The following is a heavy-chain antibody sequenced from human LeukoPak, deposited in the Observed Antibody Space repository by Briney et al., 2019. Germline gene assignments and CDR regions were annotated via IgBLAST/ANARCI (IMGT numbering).Heavy chain of an antibody. D-gene: IGHD5-24*01. CDR3: ARDSRRDGYNNYYYMDV. Sequence: GASVKVSCKASGYTFTSYGISWVRQAPGQGLEWMGGIIPIFGTANYAQKFQGRVTITADESTSTAYMELSSLRSEDTAVYYCARDSRRDGYNNYYYMDVWGKGTTVTVSS. V-gene: IGHV1-69*13. CDR1: GYTFTSYG. J-gene: IGHJ6*03. CDR2: IIPIFGTA.